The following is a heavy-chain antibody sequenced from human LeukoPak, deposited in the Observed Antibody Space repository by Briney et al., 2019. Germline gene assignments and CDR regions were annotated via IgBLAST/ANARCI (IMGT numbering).Heavy chain of an antibody. CDR2: ISSSSSYI. CDR1: GFTFSSYS. D-gene: IGHD6-19*01. CDR3: ASIAVAGPASHDY. Sequence: GGSLRLSCAASGFTFSSYSMNWVRQAPGKGLEWVSSISSSSSYIYYADSVKGRFTISRDNAKNSLYLQMNSLRAEDTAVYYCASIAVAGPASHDYWGQGTLVAVSS. J-gene: IGHJ4*02. V-gene: IGHV3-21*01.